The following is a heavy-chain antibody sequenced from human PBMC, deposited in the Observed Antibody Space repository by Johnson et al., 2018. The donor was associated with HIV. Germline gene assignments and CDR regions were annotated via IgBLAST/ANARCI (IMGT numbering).Heavy chain of an antibody. V-gene: IGHV3-33*06. CDR2: IWYDGSNK. Sequence: HVQLVESGGGVVQPGRSLRLSCAASGFIFSSYGMHWVRQAPGKGLEWVAVIWYDGSNKYYADSVKGRFTISRDNSKNTLSLQMNSLRADDTAVYYCAKDLIVFDWFNAYDAFDIWGQGTMVTVSS. CDR3: AKDLIVFDWFNAYDAFDI. D-gene: IGHD3-9*01. CDR1: GFIFSSYG. J-gene: IGHJ3*02.